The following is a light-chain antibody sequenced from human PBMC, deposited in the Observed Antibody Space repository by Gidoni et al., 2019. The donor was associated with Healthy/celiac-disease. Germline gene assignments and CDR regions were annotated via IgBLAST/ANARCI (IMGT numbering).Light chain of an antibody. Sequence: SYELTQPPSVSVSPGQTASITCSGDKLGDKYACWYQQKPGQSPVLVIYQDTNRPSGIPERFSASNSGNTATLTISGTQAMDEADYYCQAWDSSTAVFGGGTKLTVL. CDR1: KLGDKY. J-gene: IGLJ2*01. V-gene: IGLV3-1*01. CDR2: QDT. CDR3: QAWDSSTAV.